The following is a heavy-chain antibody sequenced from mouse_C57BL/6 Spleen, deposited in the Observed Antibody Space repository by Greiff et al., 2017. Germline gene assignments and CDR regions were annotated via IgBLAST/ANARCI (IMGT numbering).Heavy chain of an antibody. Sequence: VQLQQPGAELVRPGSSVKLSCKASGYTFTSYWMDWVKQRPGQGLEWIGNIYPSDSETHYNHKFKDKATLTVDKTSSTAYMQLSSLTSEDSAVYYCARWHYCGSSRDYWGQGTTVTVSS. CDR2: IYPSDSET. CDR3: ARWHYCGSSRDY. D-gene: IGHD1-1*01. V-gene: IGHV1-61*01. CDR1: GYTFTSYW. J-gene: IGHJ2*01.